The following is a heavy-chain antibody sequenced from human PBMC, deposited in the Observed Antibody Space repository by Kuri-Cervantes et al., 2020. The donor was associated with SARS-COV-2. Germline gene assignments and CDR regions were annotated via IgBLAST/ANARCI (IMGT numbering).Heavy chain of an antibody. D-gene: IGHD3-10*01. J-gene: IGHJ5*02. V-gene: IGHV4-59*12. CDR2: IYYSGST. CDR3: ARGRITMVRGVTKSNWFDP. CDR1: GGSISSYY. Sequence: ESLKISCTVSGGSISSYYWSWIRQPPGKGLEWIGYIYYSGSTNYNPSLKSRVTISVDTSKNQFSLKLSSVTAADTAVYYCARGRITMVRGVTKSNWFDPWGQGTLVTVSS.